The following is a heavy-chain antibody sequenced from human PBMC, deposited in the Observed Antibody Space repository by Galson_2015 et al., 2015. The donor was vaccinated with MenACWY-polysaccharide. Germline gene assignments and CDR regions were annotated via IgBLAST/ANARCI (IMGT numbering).Heavy chain of an antibody. J-gene: IGHJ4*02. V-gene: IGHV3-23*01. Sequence: SLRLSCAASGFTFTSYTMSWIRQAPGKGPEWVTVISLDGRNTYYADPVKGRFTISRDNSKNTLYLQMHDLRAEDTAVYYCVKAHETSGWNRGPGEWGQGTLVTVSS. CDR1: GFTFTSYT. CDR3: VKAHETSGWNRGPGE. CDR2: ISLDGRNT. D-gene: IGHD1-1*01.